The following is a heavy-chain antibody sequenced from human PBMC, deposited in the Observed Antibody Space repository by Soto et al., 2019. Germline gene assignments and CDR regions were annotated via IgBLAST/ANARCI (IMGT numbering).Heavy chain of an antibody. D-gene: IGHD4-17*01. CDR2: INPGNGNT. V-gene: IGHV1-3*01. CDR1: GYAVTGYH. CDR3: ASSGTVTPDYYYYYGMDI. Sequence: VSLKLYCKTSGYAVTGYHGNWGRQENGQRVDWMGWINPGNGNTKSSQKFHGRVTITRDTSASTAYMELSSLRSEDTAVYYCASSGTVTPDYYYYYGMDIWGQAPTVTVSS. J-gene: IGHJ6*02.